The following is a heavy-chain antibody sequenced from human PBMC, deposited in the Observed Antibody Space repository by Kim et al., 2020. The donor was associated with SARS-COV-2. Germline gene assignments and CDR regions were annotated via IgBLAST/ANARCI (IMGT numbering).Heavy chain of an antibody. V-gene: IGHV4-39*01. CDR2: IYYSGST. Sequence: SETLSLTCTVSGGSISSSSYYWGWIRQPPGKGLEWIGRIYYSGSTYYNPSLKSRVTISVDTSKNQFSLKLSSVTAADTAVYYCARREQWLVQGLDYWGQGTLVTVSS. CDR1: GGSISSSSYY. J-gene: IGHJ4*02. D-gene: IGHD6-19*01. CDR3: ARREQWLVQGLDY.